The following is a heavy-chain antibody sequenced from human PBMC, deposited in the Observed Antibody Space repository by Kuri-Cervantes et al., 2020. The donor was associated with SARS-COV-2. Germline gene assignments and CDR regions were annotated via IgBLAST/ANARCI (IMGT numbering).Heavy chain of an antibody. CDR1: GFTFGDYA. D-gene: IGHD3-10*01. Sequence: GESLKISCTASGFTFGDYAMSWFRQAPGKGLEWVGFIRSKAYGGTTEYAASVKGRFTISRDDSKSIAYLQMNSLKTEDTAAYYCTRDIYYALLGYYYGMDVWGQGTTVTVSS. CDR2: IRSKAYGGTT. CDR3: TRDIYYALLGYYYGMDV. J-gene: IGHJ6*02. V-gene: IGHV3-49*03.